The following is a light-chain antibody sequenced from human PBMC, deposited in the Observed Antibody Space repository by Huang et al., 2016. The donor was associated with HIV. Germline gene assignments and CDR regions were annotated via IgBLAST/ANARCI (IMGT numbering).Light chain of an antibody. J-gene: IGKJ5*01. CDR3: QQRSNWPPIT. CDR1: QSVNRY. CDR2: DAS. Sequence: EIVLTQSPTTLSLSPGERATLSCRASQSVNRYLAWYKQKPGQAPRLLIYDASNRATGIPARFSGSGAGTDFTLTISSLEPEDFAVYYCQQRSNWPPITFGQGTRLEIK. V-gene: IGKV3-11*01.